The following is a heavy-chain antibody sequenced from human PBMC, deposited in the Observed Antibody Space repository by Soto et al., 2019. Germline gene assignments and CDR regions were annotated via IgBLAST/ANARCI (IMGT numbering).Heavy chain of an antibody. CDR2: IIPIFGTA. CDR1: GGTFSSYA. Sequence: GASVKVSCKASGGTFSSYAISWVRQAPGQGLEWMGGIIPIFGTANYAQKFQGRVTITADESTSTAYMELSSLRSEDTAVYYCARAARPQAHYYYGMDVWGQGTTVTVSS. CDR3: ARAARPQAHYYYGMDV. V-gene: IGHV1-69*13. J-gene: IGHJ6*02.